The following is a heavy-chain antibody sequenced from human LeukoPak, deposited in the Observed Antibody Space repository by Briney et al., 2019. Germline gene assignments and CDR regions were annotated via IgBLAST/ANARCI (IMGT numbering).Heavy chain of an antibody. CDR1: GFTFSSYE. CDR2: ISSSGSTI. V-gene: IGHV3-48*03. D-gene: IGHD2-8*01. J-gene: IGHJ2*01. Sequence: QLGGSLRLSCAASGFTFSSYEMNWVRQAPGKGLEWVSYISSSGSTIYYADSVKGRFTISRDNAKNSLYLQMNSLRAEDTAVYYCARVCTNGVCHPPGYFDLWGRGTLVTVSS. CDR3: ARVCTNGVCHPPGYFDL.